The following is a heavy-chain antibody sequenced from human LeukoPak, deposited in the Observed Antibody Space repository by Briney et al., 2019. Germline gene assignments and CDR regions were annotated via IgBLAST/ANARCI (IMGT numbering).Heavy chain of an antibody. J-gene: IGHJ4*02. Sequence: PSETLPLTCTVSDVSISNSIYYWGWIRQSPGKGLEWIGSVYYSGSTYYNPSFTSRVAMSVDTSKNQFSLKLNSMTAADTAVYYCARHVDYYASGTYYAVLDYWGQGTLVTVSS. D-gene: IGHD3-10*01. V-gene: IGHV4-39*01. CDR3: ARHVDYYASGTYYAVLDY. CDR2: VYYSGST. CDR1: DVSISNSIYY.